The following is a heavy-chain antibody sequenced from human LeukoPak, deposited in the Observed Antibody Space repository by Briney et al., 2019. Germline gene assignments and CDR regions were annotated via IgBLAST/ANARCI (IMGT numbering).Heavy chain of an antibody. Sequence: PSETLSLTCTVSGGSISSSSYYWGWIRQPPGKGLEWIGSIYYSGSTYYNPSLKSRVTISVDTSKNQFSLKLSSVTAADTAVYYCARDRGYCGGDCHDAFDIWGQGTMVTVSS. CDR2: IYYSGST. V-gene: IGHV4-39*07. D-gene: IGHD2-21*01. CDR3: ARDRGYCGGDCHDAFDI. J-gene: IGHJ3*02. CDR1: GGSISSSSYY.